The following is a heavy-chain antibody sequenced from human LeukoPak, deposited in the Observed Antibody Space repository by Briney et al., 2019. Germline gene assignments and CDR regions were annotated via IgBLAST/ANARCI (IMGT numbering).Heavy chain of an antibody. CDR3: ANLYGGNSYFDY. D-gene: IGHD4-23*01. CDR1: GFTFNSYS. V-gene: IGHV3-23*01. CDR2: ISGSGGST. Sequence: GGSLRLSCAASGFTFNSYSMNWVRQAPGKGLEWVSAISGSGGSTYYADSVKGRFTISRDNSKNTLYLQMNSLRAEDTAVYYCANLYGGNSYFDYWGQGTLVTVSS. J-gene: IGHJ4*02.